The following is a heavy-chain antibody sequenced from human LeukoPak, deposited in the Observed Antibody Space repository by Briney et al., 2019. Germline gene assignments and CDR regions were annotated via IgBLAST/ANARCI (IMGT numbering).Heavy chain of an antibody. CDR3: ARGGDSSGFRYFQH. CDR1: GGSISSSNW. D-gene: IGHD3-22*01. V-gene: IGHV4-4*02. Sequence: SGTLSLTCAVSGGSISSSNWWSWVRRPPGKGLEWIGEIYHSGSTNYNPSLKSRVTISVDKSKNQFSLKLSSVTAADTAVYYCARGGDSSGFRYFQHWGQGTLVTVSS. CDR2: IYHSGST. J-gene: IGHJ1*01.